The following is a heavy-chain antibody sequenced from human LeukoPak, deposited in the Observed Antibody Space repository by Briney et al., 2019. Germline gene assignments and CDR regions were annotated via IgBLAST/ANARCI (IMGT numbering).Heavy chain of an antibody. J-gene: IGHJ6*03. V-gene: IGHV3-9*03. Sequence: GGSLRLSCAASEFSVGSNYMTWVRQAPGKGLEWVSGISWNSGSIGYADSVKGRFTISRDNAKNSLYLQMNSLRAEDMALYYCAKDYSSGWPYYYYMDVWGKGTTVTVSS. CDR2: ISWNSGSI. D-gene: IGHD6-19*01. CDR1: EFSVGSNY. CDR3: AKDYSSGWPYYYYMDV.